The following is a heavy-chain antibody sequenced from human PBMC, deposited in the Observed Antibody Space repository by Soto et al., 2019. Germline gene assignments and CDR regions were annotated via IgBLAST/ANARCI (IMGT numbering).Heavy chain of an antibody. CDR2: ISSSSSYI. J-gene: IGHJ4*02. CDR1: GFTFSSYS. Sequence: GGSLRLSCAASGFTFSSYSMNWVRQAPGKGLEWVSSISSSSSYIYYADSVKGRITISRDNAKNSLYLQMNSLRAEDTAVYYCARDAYYDILTGYYSSNMADYWGQGTLVTVSS. CDR3: ARDAYYDILTGYYSSNMADY. D-gene: IGHD3-9*01. V-gene: IGHV3-21*01.